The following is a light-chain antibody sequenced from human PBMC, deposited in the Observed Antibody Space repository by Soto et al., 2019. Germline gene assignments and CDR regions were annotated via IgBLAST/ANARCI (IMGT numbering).Light chain of an antibody. Sequence: QSVLTQPPSASGTPGQRVTISCSGSSSNIGSNTINWYQQLLPGTAPKLLVYTDSQRPSGVPDRFSGSKSGTSASLAISGLQPEDEADYYCCLYVGGRTYVFGTGTKVTV. V-gene: IGLV1-44*01. CDR2: TDS. CDR3: CLYVGGRTYV. CDR1: SSNIGSNT. J-gene: IGLJ1*01.